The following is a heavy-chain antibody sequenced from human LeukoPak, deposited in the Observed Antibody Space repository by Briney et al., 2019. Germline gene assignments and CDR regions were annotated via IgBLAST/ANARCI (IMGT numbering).Heavy chain of an antibody. CDR2: TLYDENNK. V-gene: IGHV3-30*04. D-gene: IGHD6-19*01. Sequence: PGGSLRLSCAASGFTFSSYAMHWVRQAPGRGLEWLAVTLYDENNKHYADSVRGRFTISRDNSKNTLYLQMNSLRAEDTAVYYCARDDTAVAGTELDYWGQGTLVTVSS. CDR1: GFTFSSYA. J-gene: IGHJ4*02. CDR3: ARDDTAVAGTELDY.